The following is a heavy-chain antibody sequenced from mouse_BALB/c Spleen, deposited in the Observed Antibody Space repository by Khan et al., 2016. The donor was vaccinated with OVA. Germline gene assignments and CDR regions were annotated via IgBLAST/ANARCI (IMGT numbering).Heavy chain of an antibody. V-gene: IGHV1-18*01. J-gene: IGHJ2*01. D-gene: IGHD1-1*01. CDR1: GYTFTDYN. Sequence: EVQLQESGPELVKPGASVKIPCKASGYTFTDYNMDWVKQSHGKSLEWIGDINPNSGDTFYNQKFKGKATLTVDKSSSTAFMELRSLTSEDTAVYYCARTGYGSLGYWGQGTTLTVSS. CDR3: ARTGYGSLGY. CDR2: INPNSGDT.